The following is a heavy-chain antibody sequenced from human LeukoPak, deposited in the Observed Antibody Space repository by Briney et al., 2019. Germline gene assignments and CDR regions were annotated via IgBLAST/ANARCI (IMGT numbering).Heavy chain of an antibody. J-gene: IGHJ4*02. V-gene: IGHV3-23*01. CDR2: MSDSGTNT. CDR3: ARNRYDSSGYYYYFDY. Sequence: GGTLRLSCGASGFTFSTYGMTWVRQAPGKGLEWVSGMSDSGTNTYYADSVKGRFTISRDNSKNTLYLQMNSLRAEDTAVYYCARNRYDSSGYYYYFDYWGQGTLVTVSS. CDR1: GFTFSTYG. D-gene: IGHD3-22*01.